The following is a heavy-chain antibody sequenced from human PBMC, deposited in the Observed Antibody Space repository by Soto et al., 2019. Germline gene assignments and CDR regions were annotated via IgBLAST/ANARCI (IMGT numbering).Heavy chain of an antibody. J-gene: IGHJ4*02. CDR3: ARTPTAMVYYFDY. Sequence: GASVKVSFKASGDTFTSYYMHWVRQAPGQGLEWMGIINPSGGSTSYAQKFQGRVTMTRDTSTSTVYMELSSLRSEDTAVYYCARTPTAMVYYFDYWGQGTLVTVSS. D-gene: IGHD5-18*01. CDR1: GDTFTSYY. V-gene: IGHV1-46*01. CDR2: INPSGGST.